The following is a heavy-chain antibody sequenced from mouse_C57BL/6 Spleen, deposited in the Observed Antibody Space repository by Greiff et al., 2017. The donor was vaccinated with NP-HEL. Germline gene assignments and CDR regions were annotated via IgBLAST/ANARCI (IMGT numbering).Heavy chain of an antibody. CDR1: GYTFTSYW. V-gene: IGHV1-61*01. J-gene: IGHJ2*01. CDR2: IYPSDSET. Sequence: VQLQQSGAELVRPGSSVKLSCKASGYTFTSYWMDWVKQRPGQGLEWIGNIYPSDSETHYNQKFKDKATLTVDKSSSTAYMQLSSLTSEDSAVYYCARRYDGYYDYWGQGTTLTVSS. CDR3: ARRYDGYYDY. D-gene: IGHD2-3*01.